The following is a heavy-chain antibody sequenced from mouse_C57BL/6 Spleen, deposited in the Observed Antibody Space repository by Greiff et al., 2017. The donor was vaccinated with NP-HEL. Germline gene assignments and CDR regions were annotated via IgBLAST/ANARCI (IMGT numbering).Heavy chain of an antibody. J-gene: IGHJ3*01. V-gene: IGHV1-55*01. CDR2: IYPGSGST. D-gene: IGHD1-1*01. Sequence: VQLQQSGAELVKPGASVKMSCKASGYTFTSYWITWVQQRPGQGLEWIGDIYPGSGSTNYNEKFQSKATLTVDTSSSTAYMQLSSLTSEDSAVYYCARLGYDYGSSPAWFAYWGQGTLVTVSA. CDR3: ARLGYDYGSSPAWFAY. CDR1: GYTFTSYW.